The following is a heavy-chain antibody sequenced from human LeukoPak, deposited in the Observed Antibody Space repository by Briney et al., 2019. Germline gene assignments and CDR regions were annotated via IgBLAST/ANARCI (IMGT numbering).Heavy chain of an antibody. D-gene: IGHD2-15*01. V-gene: IGHV4-34*01. CDR3: ARGLRGYCSGGSCYPRAYYFDY. Sequence: SETLSLTCAVYGGSFSGYYWSWIRQPPGKGLEWIGEINHSGSTNYNPSLKSRVTISVDTSKNQFSLKLGSVTAADTAVYYCARGLRGYCSGGSCYPRAYYFDYWGQGTLVTVSS. CDR2: INHSGST. J-gene: IGHJ4*02. CDR1: GGSFSGYY.